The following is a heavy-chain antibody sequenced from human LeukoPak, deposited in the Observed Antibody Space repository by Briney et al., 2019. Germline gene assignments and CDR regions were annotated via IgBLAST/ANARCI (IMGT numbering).Heavy chain of an antibody. CDR2: ISWNSGSI. CDR3: AKTDRSDYSYYFDY. D-gene: IGHD3-22*01. CDR1: GFTFDDYA. Sequence: PGRSLRLSCAASGFTFDDYAMHWVRQAPGKGLEWVSGISWNSGSIGYADSVKGRFTISRDNSKNTLYLQMNSLRAEDTAVYYCAKTDRSDYSYYFDYWGQGTMVTVSS. V-gene: IGHV3-9*01. J-gene: IGHJ4*02.